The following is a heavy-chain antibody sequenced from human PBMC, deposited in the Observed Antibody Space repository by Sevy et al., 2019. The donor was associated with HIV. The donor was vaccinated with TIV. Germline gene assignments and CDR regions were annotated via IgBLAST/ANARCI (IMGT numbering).Heavy chain of an antibody. V-gene: IGHV3-33*01. D-gene: IGHD4-17*01. J-gene: IGHJ4*02. Sequence: GGSLRRSCTASGFTPSTYGMHWVRQAPGKGLEWVAVIGYDGSNKYYADSVKGRFTISRDKSKNTVFLQMDSLRVEDTAVYYCARDPRRYDDYLLAYFDSWGQGTPATVSS. CDR3: ARDPRRYDDYLLAYFDS. CDR1: GFTPSTYG. CDR2: IGYDGSNK.